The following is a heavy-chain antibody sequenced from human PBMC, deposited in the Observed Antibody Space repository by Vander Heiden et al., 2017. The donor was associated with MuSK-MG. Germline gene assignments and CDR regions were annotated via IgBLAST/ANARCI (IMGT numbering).Heavy chain of an antibody. CDR2: IYYSGGT. D-gene: IGHD5-12*01. CDR1: GGSISSDDYY. J-gene: IGHJ4*02. Sequence: QVQLQESGPGLVKPSQTLSLTCTVSGGSISSDDYYWSWIRQHPGKGLEWSGYIYYSGGTYYNPSLKSRVNIAVETVKNQGSLKLSSGTAGDPGVYFWGGGGSLVATINYWGQGTLVTVSS. V-gene: IGHV4-31*03. CDR3: GGGGSLVATINY.